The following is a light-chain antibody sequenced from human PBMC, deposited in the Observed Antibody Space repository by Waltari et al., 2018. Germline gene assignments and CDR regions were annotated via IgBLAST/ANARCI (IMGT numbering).Light chain of an antibody. J-gene: IGLJ3*02. CDR1: SGSVSLTSY. Sequence: QTVVTQEPSLSVSPGGTVTLTCALSSGSVSLTSYPTWYQQTPGQPPRTLVYKGISRSSGVPDRFSGSILGNTAALTITGAQADDESDYYCSMYMGSGVWVFGGGTKLTVL. CDR2: KGI. CDR3: SMYMGSGVWV. V-gene: IGLV8-61*01.